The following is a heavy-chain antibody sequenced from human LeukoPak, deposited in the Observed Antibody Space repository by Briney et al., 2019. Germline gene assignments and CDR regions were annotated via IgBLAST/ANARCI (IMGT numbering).Heavy chain of an antibody. D-gene: IGHD3-10*01. CDR3: VRRGRLLYFGESRGRYGSLNWFDP. CDR1: GGSISSSTYY. V-gene: IGHV4-39*01. CDR2: IYYSGYT. Sequence: SETLSLTCTVSGGSISSSTYYWGWIRQPPGKGLEWIGSIYYSGYTYYNPSLESRVTISVDTSKNQFSLKLSSVTAADTAVYYCVRRGRLLYFGESRGRYGSLNWFDPWGQGTLVTVSS. J-gene: IGHJ5*02.